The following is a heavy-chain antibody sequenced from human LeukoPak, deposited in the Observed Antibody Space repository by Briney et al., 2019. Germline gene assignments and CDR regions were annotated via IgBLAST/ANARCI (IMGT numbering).Heavy chain of an antibody. CDR2: ISSSGSTI. J-gene: IGHJ6*04. V-gene: IGHV3-48*04. D-gene: IGHD3-10*02. Sequence: QAGGSLRLSCATSGFIFSNYWMSWVRQAPGKGLEWVSYISSSGSTIYYADSVKGRFTISRDNAKNSLYLQMNSLRAEDTAVYYCAELGITMIGGVWGKGTTVTISS. CDR1: GFIFSNYW. CDR3: AELGITMIGGV.